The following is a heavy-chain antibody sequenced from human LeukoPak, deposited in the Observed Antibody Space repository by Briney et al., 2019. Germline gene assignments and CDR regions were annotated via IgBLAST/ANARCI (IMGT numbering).Heavy chain of an antibody. J-gene: IGHJ4*02. D-gene: IGHD6-19*01. V-gene: IGHV3-21*04. CDR2: ISSSSSYI. CDR3: ASPWSSGWTGYFDY. CDR1: GFTFSSYS. Sequence: PGGSLRLSCAASGFTFSSYSMNWVRQAPGKGLEWVSSISSSSSYIYYADSVKGRFTISRDNAKNSLYLQMNSLRAEDTAVYYCASPWSSGWTGYFDYWGQGTLVTVSS.